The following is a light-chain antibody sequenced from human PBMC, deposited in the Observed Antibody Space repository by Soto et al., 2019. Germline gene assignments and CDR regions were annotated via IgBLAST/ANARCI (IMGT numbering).Light chain of an antibody. CDR3: QKYYSSVT. V-gene: IGKV4-1*01. CDR1: QTVFHTSYNKDF. CDR2: WAS. Sequence: DIVMTQSPASLSVSLGERATINCKSSQTVFHTSYNKDFLAWYQQKAGQPPKLPFYWASTLESGVPARFSGGGSGTDFSLTHRRLQPEDVAGYYCQKYYSSVTFGQGTKLEIK. J-gene: IGKJ2*01.